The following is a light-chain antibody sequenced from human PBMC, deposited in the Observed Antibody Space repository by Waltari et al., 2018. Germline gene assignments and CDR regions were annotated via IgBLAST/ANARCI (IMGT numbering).Light chain of an antibody. CDR3: QQYENLPPF. V-gene: IGKV1-33*01. CDR1: QDISNY. CDR2: DAS. Sequence: DIQMTQSPSSVSASVGDRVTLTCRASQDISNYLNWYQQKPGKAPKLLIYDASNLETGVPSRFSGSGSGTDFIFTISSLQPEDIATYYCQQYENLPPFFGQGTKLEIK. J-gene: IGKJ2*01.